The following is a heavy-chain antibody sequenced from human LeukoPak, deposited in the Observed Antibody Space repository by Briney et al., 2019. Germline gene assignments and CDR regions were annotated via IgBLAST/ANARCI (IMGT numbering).Heavy chain of an antibody. J-gene: IGHJ4*02. CDR3: ARDSSGWYTNFDY. V-gene: IGHV1-2*02. Sequence: GASVKVSCKASGYTFTGYYMHWVRQAPGQGLEWMGWINPNSGGTNYAQKFQGRVTMTRDTSISTAYMELSRLRSDDTAVYYCARDSSGWYTNFDYWGQGTLVTVSS. D-gene: IGHD6-19*01. CDR2: INPNSGGT. CDR1: GYTFTGYY.